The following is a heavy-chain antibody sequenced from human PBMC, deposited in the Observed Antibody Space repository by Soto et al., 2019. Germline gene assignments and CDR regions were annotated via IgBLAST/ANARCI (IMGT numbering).Heavy chain of an antibody. CDR3: ARDWGVGARGAFXI. Sequence: GPGPEPASETLSLTCTVSGGSVSSGSYYWSWIRQPPGKGLEWIGYIYYSGSTNYNPSLKSRVAISVDTSKNQFSLKLSSVTAADTAVYYCARDWGVGARGAFXIWSQGTMVTVSS. D-gene: IGHD1-26*01. CDR1: GGSVSSGSYY. CDR2: IYYSGST. J-gene: IGHJ3*02. V-gene: IGHV4-61*01.